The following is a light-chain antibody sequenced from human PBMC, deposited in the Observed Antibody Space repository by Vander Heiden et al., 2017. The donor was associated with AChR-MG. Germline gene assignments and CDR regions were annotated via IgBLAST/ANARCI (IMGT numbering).Light chain of an antibody. CDR3: QAWDSSTVV. V-gene: IGLV3-1*01. Sequence: SYELTQPPSVSVSPGQTASITCYGDRLGDKFASWYQQKPGQPPVLVIYQDNKRPSGIPERFSGSNSGNTATLTISGTQAMDEADYYCQAWDSSTVVFGGGTKLTVL. J-gene: IGLJ2*01. CDR1: RLGDKF. CDR2: QDN.